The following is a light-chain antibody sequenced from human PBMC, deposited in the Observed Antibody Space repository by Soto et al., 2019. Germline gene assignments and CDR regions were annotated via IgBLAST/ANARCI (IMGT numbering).Light chain of an antibody. V-gene: IGKV3-20*01. J-gene: IGKJ5*01. CDR3: QQYGSPPIT. Sequence: EIVLTQSPGTLSLSPGERATLSCRASQSVSSNYLAWYQQKPGQAPRLLIYGASSRATGIPDRFSGSGSGTVFTLTLSSLEPEDFAVYYCQQYGSPPITFGQGTRGEI. CDR1: QSVSSNY. CDR2: GAS.